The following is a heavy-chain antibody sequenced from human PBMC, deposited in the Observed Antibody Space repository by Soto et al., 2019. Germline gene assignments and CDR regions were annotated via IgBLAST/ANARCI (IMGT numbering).Heavy chain of an antibody. CDR2: IYWDDDK. CDR3: AHXHRDDSDGGYYPLKFDY. CDR1: GVSLSTSAVD. J-gene: IGHJ4*02. D-gene: IGHD3-22*01. V-gene: IGHV2-5*02. Sequence: SGPTLVNPTQTLTLTCTLSGVSLSTSAVDVGWIRQPPGKALEWLALIYWDDDKRYSPSLESRLTITQDTSKNQVVLTITNMDPVDTATYYCAHXHRDDSDGGYYPLKFDYWGQGTRVTVSS.